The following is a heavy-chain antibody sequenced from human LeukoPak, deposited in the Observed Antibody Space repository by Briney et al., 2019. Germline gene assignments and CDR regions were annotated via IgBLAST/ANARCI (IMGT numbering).Heavy chain of an antibody. Sequence: KPSETLSLTCAVYGGSFSGYYWSWIRQPPGKGLEWIGEINHSGSTNYNPSLKSRVTISVDTSKNQFSLKLSSVTAADTAVYYCVRGPSEMIVVVTTFDYWGQGTLVTVSS. D-gene: IGHD3-22*01. J-gene: IGHJ4*02. CDR1: GGSFSGYY. V-gene: IGHV4-34*01. CDR3: VRGPSEMIVVVTTFDY. CDR2: INHSGST.